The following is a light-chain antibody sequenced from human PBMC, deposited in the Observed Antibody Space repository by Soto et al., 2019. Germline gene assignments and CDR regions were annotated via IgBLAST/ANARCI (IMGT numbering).Light chain of an antibody. CDR3: PHRSNLLWT. Sequence: EIVLIQSPATLSLNPGERATLSCRASQSVSKYLAWYQHKPGQAPRLLIYDASNRVTGIPARFSGSGYGTDFTLIISSLEPEDFAVYYCPHRSNLLWTSGQRTKADIK. J-gene: IGKJ1*01. V-gene: IGKV3-11*01. CDR2: DAS. CDR1: QSVSKY.